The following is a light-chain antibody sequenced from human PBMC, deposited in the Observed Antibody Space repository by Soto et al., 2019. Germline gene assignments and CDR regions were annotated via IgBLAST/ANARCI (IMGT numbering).Light chain of an antibody. CDR2: DVF. CDR1: QSITYW. J-gene: IGKJ2*01. CDR3: QQYHSVSST. Sequence: DIQMTQSPSSLSASVGDIVTITCRSSQSITYWLAWYHQKPGRAPKLLIYDVFNLQSGVPSRFSGSGSGTEFTLTISSLQPDDSETYYCQQYHSVSSTFGQGTKVDIK. V-gene: IGKV1-5*01.